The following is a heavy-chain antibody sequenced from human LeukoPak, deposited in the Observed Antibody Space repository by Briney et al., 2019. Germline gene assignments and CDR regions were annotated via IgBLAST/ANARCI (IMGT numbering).Heavy chain of an antibody. Sequence: SETLSLTCTVSGGSIRSYYWSWIRQPPGKGLEWIGYIYYSGSTNYNPSLKSRVTISVDTSKNQFSLKLSSVTAADTAVYYCAREQRGVFDIWGQGTMVTVSS. CDR2: IYYSGST. CDR3: AREQRGVFDI. CDR1: GGSIRSYY. D-gene: IGHD2-8*01. J-gene: IGHJ3*02. V-gene: IGHV4-59*12.